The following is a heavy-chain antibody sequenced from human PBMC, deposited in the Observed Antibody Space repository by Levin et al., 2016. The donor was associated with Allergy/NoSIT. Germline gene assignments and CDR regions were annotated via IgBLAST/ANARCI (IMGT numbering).Heavy chain of an antibody. Sequence: WIRQPPGKGPEWVAVIWHDGNNEYYGDSVRGRFTISRDNSKNMLYLEMNGLRADDTAVYYCARGEYQPEYWGQGTLVTVSS. V-gene: IGHV3-33*01. D-gene: IGHD3-16*01. J-gene: IGHJ4*02. CDR3: ARGEYQPEY. CDR2: IWHDGNNE.